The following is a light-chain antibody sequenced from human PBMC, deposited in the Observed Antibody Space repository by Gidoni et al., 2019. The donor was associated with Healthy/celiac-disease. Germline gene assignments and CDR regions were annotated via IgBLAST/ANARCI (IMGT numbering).Light chain of an antibody. V-gene: IGKV1-39*01. CDR2: AAS. Sequence: DPVTITCRASQSISSYLNWYQQKPGTAPKLLIDAASSLQSGVPSRFSGSGSGTDFTLTISSLQPEDFATYYCQQSYSTPGVTFGQXTKVEIK. J-gene: IGKJ1*01. CDR1: QSISSY. CDR3: QQSYSTPGVT.